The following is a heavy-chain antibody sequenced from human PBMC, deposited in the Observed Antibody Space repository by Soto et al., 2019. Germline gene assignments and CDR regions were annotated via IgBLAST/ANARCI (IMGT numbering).Heavy chain of an antibody. Sequence: PGGSLRLSCVVPGSIFIGYGMHWVRQAPGKGIEWVAVIWHDGSEKYYADSVKGRFTISRDNSKNTLYLQMNSLRAEDTAVSYCAKTFNYYGWGSPDFWGQGTVVTVSS. D-gene: IGHD3-10*01. CDR3: AKTFNYYGWGSPDF. CDR1: GSIFIGYG. CDR2: IWHDGSEK. V-gene: IGHV3-33*06. J-gene: IGHJ4*02.